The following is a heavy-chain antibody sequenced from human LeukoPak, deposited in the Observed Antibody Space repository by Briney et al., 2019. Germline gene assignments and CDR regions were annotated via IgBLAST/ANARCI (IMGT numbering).Heavy chain of an antibody. D-gene: IGHD1-26*01. J-gene: IGHJ4*02. CDR1: GSSFANYW. CDR3: ARQAGAIRSGSYFDY. Sequence: GESLQISCKGSGSSFANYWIGWVRQVPGKGLEWMGIIYPSDSDTRYSPSFQGQVTMSADRSISTAYLEWGSLKASDTAIYFCARQAGAIRSGSYFDYWGQGTLVTVSS. V-gene: IGHV5-51*01. CDR2: IYPSDSDT.